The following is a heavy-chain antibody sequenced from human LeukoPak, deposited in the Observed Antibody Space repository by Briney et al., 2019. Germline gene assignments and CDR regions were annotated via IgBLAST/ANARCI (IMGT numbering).Heavy chain of an antibody. J-gene: IGHJ4*02. Sequence: GSLRLSCAASGFTFSNAWMSWVRQPPGKGLEWIGEINHSGSTNYNPSLKSRVTISVDTSKNQFSLKLSSVTAADTAVYYCARGPLLHYWGQGTLVTVSS. CDR2: INHSGST. CDR3: ARGPLLHY. D-gene: IGHD3-3*01. CDR1: GFTFSNAW. V-gene: IGHV4-34*01.